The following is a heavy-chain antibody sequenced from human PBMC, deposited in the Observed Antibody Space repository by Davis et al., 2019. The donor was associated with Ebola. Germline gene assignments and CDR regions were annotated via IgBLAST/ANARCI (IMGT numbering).Heavy chain of an antibody. CDR1: GFTFSSFP. Sequence: GGSLRLSCAASGFTFSSFPMSWVRQAPGKGLEWVAFIRYDGTNKYYADSVKGRFTISRDNSKNTLYLQMNSLRAEDTAVYYCAKGSVTIFGVAPDYYGMDVWGKGTTVTVSS. V-gene: IGHV3-30*02. CDR3: AKGSVTIFGVAPDYYGMDV. J-gene: IGHJ6*04. CDR2: IRYDGTNK. D-gene: IGHD3-3*01.